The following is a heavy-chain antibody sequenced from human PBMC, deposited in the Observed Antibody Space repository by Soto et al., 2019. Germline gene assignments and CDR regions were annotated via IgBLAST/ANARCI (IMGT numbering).Heavy chain of an antibody. CDR1: GFTVSSNY. D-gene: IGHD3-16*01. V-gene: IGHV3-53*01. CDR3: ARVVWGNYFDY. CDR2: IYSGGST. Sequence: EVQLVESGGGLIQPGGSLRLSCAASGFTVSSNYMSWVRQAPGKGLEWVSFIYSGGSTYYADSVKGRFTISRDNSKNTLYLQMNSLRAEDTAVYYCARVVWGNYFDYWGQGTLVTVSS. J-gene: IGHJ4*02.